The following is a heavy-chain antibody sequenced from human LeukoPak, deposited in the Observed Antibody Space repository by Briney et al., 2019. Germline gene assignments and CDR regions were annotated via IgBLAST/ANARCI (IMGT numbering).Heavy chain of an antibody. CDR2: ITGSGTNR. CDR1: GFTFSNYA. D-gene: IGHD3-9*01. J-gene: IGHJ4*02. CDR3: VIWGDYDVLTGYYVPDY. Sequence: GGSLRLSCVASGFTFSNYAMSWVRQAPGKGLEWVSAITGSGTNRYYADSLKGRFTTSRDNSKNTVFLQMNSLRHVDTAIYYCVIWGDYDVLTGYYVPDYWGQGTLVTVAS. V-gene: IGHV3-23*01.